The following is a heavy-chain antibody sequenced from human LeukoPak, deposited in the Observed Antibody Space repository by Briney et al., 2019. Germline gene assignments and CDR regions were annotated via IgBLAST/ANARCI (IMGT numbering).Heavy chain of an antibody. Sequence: SETLSLTCTVSGGSFSIYYWSWIRQPPGKGLERLGYTYNSGSTLYNPSLKSRVTISVDTSRNEFSLRLTSVTAADAAVYYCVRDRELNYWGQGTLVTVSS. D-gene: IGHD3-10*01. V-gene: IGHV4-59*01. CDR3: VRDRELNY. J-gene: IGHJ4*02. CDR2: TYNSGST. CDR1: GGSFSIYY.